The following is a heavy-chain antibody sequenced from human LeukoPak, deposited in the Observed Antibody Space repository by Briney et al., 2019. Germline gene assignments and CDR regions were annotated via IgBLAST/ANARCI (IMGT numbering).Heavy chain of an antibody. CDR3: TKIPNWGFSDF. CDR2: VGPTGDYT. J-gene: IGHJ4*02. CDR1: GFSFTSCA. D-gene: IGHD7-27*01. V-gene: IGHV3-23*01. Sequence: GGSLRLSCAASGFSFTSCAMQWVRQAPGKGLEWVSTVGPTGDYTNYADSVTGRFTISRDSSKDTVSLQMNGLRADDTAVYYCTKIPNWGFSDFGAQGPLVTVPS.